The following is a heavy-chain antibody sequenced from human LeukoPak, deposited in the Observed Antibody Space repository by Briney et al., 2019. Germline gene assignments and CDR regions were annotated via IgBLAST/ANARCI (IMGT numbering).Heavy chain of an antibody. Sequence: SETLSLTCAVYGGSFSGYYWSWICQPRGKGLEWIGEINHSGSTNYNPSLKSRVTISVDTSKNQFSLKLSSVTAADTAVYYCARGTYYYDSSGYYSDYWGQGTLVTVSS. J-gene: IGHJ4*02. V-gene: IGHV4-34*01. CDR1: GGSFSGYY. CDR2: INHSGST. CDR3: ARGTYYYDSSGYYSDY. D-gene: IGHD3-22*01.